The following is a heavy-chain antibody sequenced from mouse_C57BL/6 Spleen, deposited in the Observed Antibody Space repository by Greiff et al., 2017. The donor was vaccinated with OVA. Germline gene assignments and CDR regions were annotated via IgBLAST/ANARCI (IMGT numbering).Heavy chain of an antibody. CDR2: IYPGDGDS. CDR1: GYAFSSYW. D-gene: IGHD1-1*01. J-gene: IGHJ2*01. Sequence: VQLQQSGAELVKPGASVKISCKASGYAFSSYWMNWVKQRPGKGLEWIGQIYPGDGDSNYNGKFKGKATLTADKSSSTAYMQLSSLTSEDSAVYFCAFGSSPYYFDYWGQGTTLTVSS. CDR3: AFGSSPYYFDY. V-gene: IGHV1-80*01.